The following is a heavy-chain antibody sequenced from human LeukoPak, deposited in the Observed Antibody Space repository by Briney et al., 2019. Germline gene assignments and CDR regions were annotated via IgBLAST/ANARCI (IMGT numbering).Heavy chain of an antibody. D-gene: IGHD1-26*01. CDR2: INSDGSST. V-gene: IGHV3-74*01. Sequence: GGSLRLSCAASGFTFSTYWMHWVRHAPGKGLVWVSRINSDGSSTNYADSVKGRFTISRDNAKNTLYLQMNSLRAEDTAVYYCTRGLVGARFDPWGQGTLVTVSS. J-gene: IGHJ5*02. CDR1: GFTFSTYW. CDR3: TRGLVGARFDP.